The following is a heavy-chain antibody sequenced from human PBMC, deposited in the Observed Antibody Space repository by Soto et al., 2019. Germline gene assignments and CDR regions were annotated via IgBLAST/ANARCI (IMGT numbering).Heavy chain of an antibody. CDR2: FIPIFRTL. V-gene: IGHV1-69*01. CDR3: VRDRRIDYSDLHDEFVASVYEV. D-gene: IGHD3-22*01. J-gene: IGHJ3*01. CDR1: GGIFGSHG. Sequence: QVQLIQSEAEVKKPGSSVRVSCTASGGIFGSHGFSWVRQAPGQRLEWVGGFIPIFRTLTYTEKFQARVRIAADESTNTVYWDLSSLTSEDTAVYYCVRDRRIDYSDLHDEFVASVYEVWGHGTMVSVSS.